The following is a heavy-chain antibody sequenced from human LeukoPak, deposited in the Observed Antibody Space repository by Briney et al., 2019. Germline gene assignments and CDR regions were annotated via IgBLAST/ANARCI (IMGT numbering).Heavy chain of an antibody. V-gene: IGHV3-7*05. CDR3: ARGKTTVTTCWFDS. CDR2: IKQDGSEK. Sequence: GGSLRLSCAASGFTFSSHWMSWVRQAPGKGLEWVANIKQDGSEKYYVDSVKGRFTISRDNAKNSLYLQMNSLRAEDTAVYYCARGKTTVTTCWFDSWGQGTLVTVSS. CDR1: GFTFSSHW. D-gene: IGHD4-17*01. J-gene: IGHJ5*01.